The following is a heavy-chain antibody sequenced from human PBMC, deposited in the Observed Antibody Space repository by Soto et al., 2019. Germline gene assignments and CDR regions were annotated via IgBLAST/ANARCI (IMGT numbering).Heavy chain of an antibody. J-gene: IGHJ4*02. V-gene: IGHV1-18*01. D-gene: IGHD2-15*01. CDR1: GYTFTSYG. CDR2: ISAYNGNT. Sequence: GASVKVSCKASGYTFTSYGISWVRQAPGQGLEWMGWISAYNGNTNYAQKLQGRVTMTTDTSTSTAYMELRSLRSDDTAVYYGASPEMWSSHVWTWFRNVDIVVVVAATSAVTVGYWGQGTLVTVSS. CDR3: ASPEMWSSHVWTWFRNVDIVVVVAATSAVTVGY.